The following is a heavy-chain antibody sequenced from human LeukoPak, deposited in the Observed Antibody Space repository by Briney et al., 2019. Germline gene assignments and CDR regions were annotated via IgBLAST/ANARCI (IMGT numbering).Heavy chain of an antibody. CDR3: ARERVSIAAAGRTPTPHAFDI. D-gene: IGHD6-13*01. V-gene: IGHV1-46*01. CDR2: INPSGGST. CDR1: GYTFTSYY. J-gene: IGHJ3*02. Sequence: ASVKVSCKASGYTFTSYYMHWVRQAPGQGLEWMGIINPSGGSTSYAQKFQGRVTMTRDMSTSTVYMELSSLRSEDTAVYYCARERVSIAAAGRTPTPHAFDIWGQGTMVTVS.